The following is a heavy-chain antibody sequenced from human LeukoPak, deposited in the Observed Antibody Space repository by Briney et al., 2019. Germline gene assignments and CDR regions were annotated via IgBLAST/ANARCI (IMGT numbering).Heavy chain of an antibody. V-gene: IGHV4-39*01. D-gene: IGHD6-13*01. CDR1: GGSISTSRYS. CDR3: ARVAAAGVDY. J-gene: IGHJ4*02. Sequence: SETLSLTCTVSGGSISTSRYSWGWIRQPPGKGLEWIGNILYSGTTYYNPSLKSRVTISVDTSKNQFSLKLSSVTAADTAVYYCARVAAAGVDYWGQGTLVTVSS. CDR2: ILYSGTT.